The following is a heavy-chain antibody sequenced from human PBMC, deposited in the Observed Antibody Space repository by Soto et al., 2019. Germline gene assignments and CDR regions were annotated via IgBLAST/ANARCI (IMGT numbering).Heavy chain of an antibody. V-gene: IGHV1-69*01. CDR3: EAEMTFGKLSVV. Sequence: SVKGSCKASGDTDTNYVISWVRQAPGQGLEWMGGIFPKFGTTYSAQKLQDRLTITADESTSTVYMQLSSLRLDDTAVYYCEAEMTFGKLSVVWGQGTTVTVSS. J-gene: IGHJ6*02. CDR1: GDTDTNYV. CDR2: IFPKFGTT. D-gene: IGHD3-16*02.